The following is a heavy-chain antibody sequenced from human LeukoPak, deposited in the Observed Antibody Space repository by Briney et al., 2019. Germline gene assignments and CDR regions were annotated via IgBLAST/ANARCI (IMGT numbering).Heavy chain of an antibody. V-gene: IGHV4-39*07. D-gene: IGHD6-19*01. J-gene: IGHJ4*02. CDR2: INHSGST. CDR1: GGSINTNPNY. CDR3: VRASGWYLGVDY. Sequence: PSETLSLTCTVSGGSINTNPNYWGWVRQPPGKGLEWIGEINHSGSTNYNPSLKSRVTISVDTSKNQFSLKLSSVTAADTAVYYCVRASGWYLGVDYWGQGTLVTVSS.